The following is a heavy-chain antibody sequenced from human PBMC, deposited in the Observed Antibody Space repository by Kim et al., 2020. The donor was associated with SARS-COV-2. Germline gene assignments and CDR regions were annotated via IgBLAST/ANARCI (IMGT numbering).Heavy chain of an antibody. V-gene: IGHV3-64D*06. J-gene: IGHJ6*02. CDR1: GFTFSSYA. Sequence: GGSLRLSCSASGFTFSSYAMHWVRQAPGKGLEYVSAISSNGGSTYYADSVKGRFTISRDNSKNTLYLQMSSLRAEDTAVYYCVKGRAAAGRHYYYYYGMDVWGQGTTVTVSS. CDR2: ISSNGGST. D-gene: IGHD6-13*01. CDR3: VKGRAAAGRHYYYYYGMDV.